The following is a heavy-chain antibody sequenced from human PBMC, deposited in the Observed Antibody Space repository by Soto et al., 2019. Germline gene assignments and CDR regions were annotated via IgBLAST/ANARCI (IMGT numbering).Heavy chain of an antibody. J-gene: IGHJ3*02. Sequence: QVQLVESGGGVVQPGRSLRLSCAASGFTFSSYGMHWVRQAPGKGLEWVAVIWYDGSNKYYADSVKGRLTISRDNSKNTLYLQMNSLRAEDTAVYYCARDGTFLGRRDGYNSAFDIWGQGTMVTVSS. V-gene: IGHV3-33*01. CDR3: ARDGTFLGRRDGYNSAFDI. CDR1: GFTFSSYG. CDR2: IWYDGSNK. D-gene: IGHD5-12*01.